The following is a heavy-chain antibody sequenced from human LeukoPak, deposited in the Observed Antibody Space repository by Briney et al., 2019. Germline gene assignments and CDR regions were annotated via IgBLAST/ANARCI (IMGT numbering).Heavy chain of an antibody. CDR1: GFTVSSNY. CDR2: IYSGGST. Sequence: GGSLRLSCAASGFTVSSNYMNWVRQAPGKGLEWVSVIYSGGSTYYADSVKGRFNISRDNSKNTVYLQMNSLRAEDTAVYYCARDKTAMADPFDYWGQGNLVTVSS. CDR3: ARDKTAMADPFDY. V-gene: IGHV3-66*01. J-gene: IGHJ4*02. D-gene: IGHD6-19*01.